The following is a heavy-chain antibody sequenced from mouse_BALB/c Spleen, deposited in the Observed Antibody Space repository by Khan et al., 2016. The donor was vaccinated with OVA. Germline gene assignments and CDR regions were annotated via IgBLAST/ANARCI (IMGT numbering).Heavy chain of an antibody. V-gene: IGHV3-2*02. CDR1: GYSITSDYA. J-gene: IGHJ2*01. D-gene: IGHD1-1*01. CDR3: ARVYGGDFDY. CDR2: ISYSGNT. Sequence: ESGPGLVKPSQSLSLICTVTGYSITSDYAWSWIRQFPGNKLEWMGFISYSGNTKYNPSLKSRISITRDTSKNQFFLQLNSVTTEDTATYYCARVYGGDFDYWGQGTTLTVSS.